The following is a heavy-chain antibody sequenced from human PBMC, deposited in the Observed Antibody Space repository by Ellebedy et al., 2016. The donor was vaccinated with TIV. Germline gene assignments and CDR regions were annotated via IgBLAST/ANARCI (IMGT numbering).Heavy chain of an antibody. V-gene: IGHV3-30*18. CDR2: ISYEGSNK. CDR3: AKGVYDSSLSGLDV. J-gene: IGHJ6*02. Sequence: GESLKISCAASGFTFSSYAMHWVRQAPGKGLEWVAFISYEGSNKHYADSVRGRFTISRDNFKNTLFLQLNSLRPEDTAVFYCAKGVYDSSLSGLDVWGQGTTVTVSS. D-gene: IGHD3-22*01. CDR1: GFTFSSYA.